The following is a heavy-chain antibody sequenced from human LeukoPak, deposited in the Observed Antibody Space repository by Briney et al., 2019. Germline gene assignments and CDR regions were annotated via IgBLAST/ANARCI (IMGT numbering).Heavy chain of an antibody. CDR2: IKQDGSEK. CDR1: GFTFSSHW. CDR3: AKRSITMVRGAPYYYYMDV. D-gene: IGHD3-10*01. J-gene: IGHJ6*03. Sequence: GGSLRLSCAASGFTFSSHWLSWVRQAAGKGLEWVANIKQDGSEKYYVHFVKGRFTISRDNAKNSLYLQMNSLRAEDTAVYYCAKRSITMVRGAPYYYYMDVWGKGTTVTVSS. V-gene: IGHV3-7*01.